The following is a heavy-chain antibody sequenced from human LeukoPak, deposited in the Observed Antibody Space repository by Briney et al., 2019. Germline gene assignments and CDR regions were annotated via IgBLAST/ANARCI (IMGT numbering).Heavy chain of an antibody. J-gene: IGHJ4*02. CDR2: MNPNSGNT. CDR1: GYTFTSYG. D-gene: IGHD5-12*01. CDR3: ARGSSGYEPFDY. Sequence: ASVKVSCKASGYTFTSYGINWVRQATGQGLEWMGWMNPNSGNTGYAQKFQGRVTMTRNTSISTAYMELSSLRSEDTAVYYCARGSSGYEPFDYWGQGTLVTVSS. V-gene: IGHV1-8*02.